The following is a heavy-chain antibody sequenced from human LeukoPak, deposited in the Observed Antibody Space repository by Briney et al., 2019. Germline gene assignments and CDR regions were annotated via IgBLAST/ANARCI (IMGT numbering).Heavy chain of an antibody. CDR3: ARDLAYCGGDCYLGGGMDV. D-gene: IGHD2-21*02. J-gene: IGHJ6*02. V-gene: IGHV4-31*03. CDR1: GGSISSGGYS. CDR2: IYYSGST. Sequence: KASETLSLTCTVSGGSISSGGYSWSWLRQHPGKGLEWIGYIYYSGSTYYNPTLKSRVTISVDTSKNQFSLKLSSVTAADTAVYYCARDLAYCGGDCYLGGGMDVWGQGTTVTVSS.